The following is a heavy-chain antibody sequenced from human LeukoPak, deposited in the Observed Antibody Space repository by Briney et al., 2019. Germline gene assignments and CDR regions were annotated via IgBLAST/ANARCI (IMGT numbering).Heavy chain of an antibody. CDR2: IYTSGST. V-gene: IGHV4-61*02. D-gene: IGHD3-10*01. J-gene: IGHJ4*02. CDR1: GGSISSGSYY. Sequence: PSETLSLTCTVSGGSISSGSYYWSWIRQPAGKGLEWIGRIYTSGSTNYNPSLKSRVTISVDTSKNQFSLKLSSVTAADTAVYYCARDRGITMVRGVIYPHFDYWGQGTLVTVSS. CDR3: ARDRGITMVRGVIYPHFDY.